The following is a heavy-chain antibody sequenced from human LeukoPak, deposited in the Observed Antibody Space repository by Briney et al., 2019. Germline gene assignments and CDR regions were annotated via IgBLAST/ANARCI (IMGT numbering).Heavy chain of an antibody. Sequence: GGSLRLSCAVSGFTFTTHWMNWVRQAPGGGLEWLANIKPDGSDKYYVDSVMGRFTISRDNAKNLVYLQMNSLRTEDTAVYYCSGRSGFSSIYWGQGTLVTVSS. D-gene: IGHD6-19*01. CDR1: GFTFTTHW. J-gene: IGHJ4*02. CDR2: IKPDGSDK. V-gene: IGHV3-7*01. CDR3: SGRSGFSSIY.